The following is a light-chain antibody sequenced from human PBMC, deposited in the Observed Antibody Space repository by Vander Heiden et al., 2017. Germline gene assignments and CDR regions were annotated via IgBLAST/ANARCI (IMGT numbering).Light chain of an antibody. J-gene: IGKJ1*01. CDR2: AAS. V-gene: IGKV1-39*01. CDR3: QQSDSDGWT. CDR1: QFIRSH. Sequence: DIQMTQSPSSLSASVGDRVTITCRASQFIRSHLNWYQQEPGKAPKLLIYAASTLQSGGPSRFSGSGYGKDCTLTISSLQPEDCATYYCQQSDSDGWTFGQGTRVEV.